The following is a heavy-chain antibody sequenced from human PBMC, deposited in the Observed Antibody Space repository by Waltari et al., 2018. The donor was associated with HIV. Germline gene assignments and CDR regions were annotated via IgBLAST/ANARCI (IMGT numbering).Heavy chain of an antibody. CDR3: ARDTYAYDRGDALDL. CDR2: INSEETSA. D-gene: IGHD3-16*01. V-gene: IGHV3-74*01. Sequence: EIQLEESGGGLVQPGGSLRLSCEASGFNIRDHWMHWVRQSPGKGLEWVSRINSEETSASYANSVRGRFFISRSNAKNMLYLEMSSLRVEDTAVYYCARDTYAYDRGDALDLWGQGTSVTVSS. CDR1: GFNIRDHW. J-gene: IGHJ3*01.